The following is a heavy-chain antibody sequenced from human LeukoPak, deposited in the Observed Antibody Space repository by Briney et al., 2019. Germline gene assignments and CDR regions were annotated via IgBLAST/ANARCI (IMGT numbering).Heavy chain of an antibody. CDR1: GGSISSGDYY. CDR3: ARDNVVVITLDAFDI. CDR2: IYYSGST. D-gene: IGHD3-22*01. Sequence: SQTLSLTCTVSGGSISSGDYYWSWIRQPPGKGLEWIGYIYYSGSTYYNPSLKSRVTISVDTSKNQFSLKLSSVTAADTAVYYCARDNVVVITLDAFDIWGQGTMVTVSS. V-gene: IGHV4-30-4*08. J-gene: IGHJ3*02.